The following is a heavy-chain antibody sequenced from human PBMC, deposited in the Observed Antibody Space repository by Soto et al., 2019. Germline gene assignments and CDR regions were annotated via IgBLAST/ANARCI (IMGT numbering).Heavy chain of an antibody. CDR1: GFTFSSYG. CDR2: IWYDGSNK. V-gene: IGHV3-33*01. CDR3: ARVLMSGIAVARSRRYYYYMDV. D-gene: IGHD6-19*01. J-gene: IGHJ6*03. Sequence: GGSLRLSCAASGFTFSSYGMHWVRQAPGKGLEWVAVIWYDGSNKYYADSVKGRFTISRDNSKNTLYLQMNSLRAEDTAVYYCARVLMSGIAVARSRRYYYYMDVWGKGTTVTVSS.